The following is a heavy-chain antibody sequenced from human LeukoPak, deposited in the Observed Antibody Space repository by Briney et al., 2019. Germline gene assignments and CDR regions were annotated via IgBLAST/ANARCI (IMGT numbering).Heavy chain of an antibody. D-gene: IGHD5-24*01. Sequence: GGSLRLSCAASGFTFSSYSMNWVRQAPGKGLEWVSSISSSSSSIYYADSVKGRFTISRDNAKNSVYLQMNSLRAEDTAVYYCARERRDGSPRTDYWGQGTLVTVSS. CDR1: GFTFSSYS. V-gene: IGHV3-21*01. CDR3: ARERRDGSPRTDY. J-gene: IGHJ4*02. CDR2: ISSSSSSI.